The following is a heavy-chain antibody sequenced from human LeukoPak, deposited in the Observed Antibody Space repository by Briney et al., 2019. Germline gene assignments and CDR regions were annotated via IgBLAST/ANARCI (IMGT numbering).Heavy chain of an antibody. CDR2: IRYDGSNK. Sequence: QSGGSLRLSCAASGFTFSSYVMHWVRQAPGKGLEWVAFIRYDGSNKYYADSVKGRFTISRDNSKNTLYLQMNSLRAEDTAVYYCAKGGAAAAEGAFDIWGQGTMVTVSS. CDR1: GFTFSSYV. CDR3: AKGGAAAAEGAFDI. J-gene: IGHJ3*02. V-gene: IGHV3-30*02. D-gene: IGHD6-13*01.